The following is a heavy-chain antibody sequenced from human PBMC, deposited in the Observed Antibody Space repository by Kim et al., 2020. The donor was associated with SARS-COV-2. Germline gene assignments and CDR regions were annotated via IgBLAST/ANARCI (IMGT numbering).Heavy chain of an antibody. J-gene: IGHJ4*02. D-gene: IGHD3-10*01. CDR1: GFTFSSYA. CDR2: ISGSGGSK. CDR3: ANRGRLGSYFDY. V-gene: IGHV3-23*01. Sequence: GGSLRLSCAASGFTFSSYAMSWVRQAPGKGLEWVSVISGSGGSKYYADSVKGRFTISRDNSKNTLYLQMNSLRDEDTAVYYCANRGRLGSYFDYWGQGTLVTVSS.